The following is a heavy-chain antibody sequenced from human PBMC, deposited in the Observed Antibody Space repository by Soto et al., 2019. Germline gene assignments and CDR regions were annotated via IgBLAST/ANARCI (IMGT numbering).Heavy chain of an antibody. J-gene: IGHJ4*02. CDR3: ARHQEDDRYNYDAY. D-gene: IGHD5-12*01. CDR2: IYYSGST. CDR1: DGSISSSSYY. V-gene: IGHV4-39*01. Sequence: QLQLQESGPGLVKPSEILSLPCTVSDGSISSSSYYWGWIRQPPGKGLEWIGSIYYSGSTYYNPSLKSRVTISVDTSKNQFSLKLSSVTAADTAVYYCARHQEDDRYNYDAYWGQGTLVTVSS.